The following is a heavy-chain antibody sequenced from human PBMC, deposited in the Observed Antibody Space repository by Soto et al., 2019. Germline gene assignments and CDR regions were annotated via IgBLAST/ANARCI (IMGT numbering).Heavy chain of an antibody. V-gene: IGHV1-18*04. CDR1: GYTFTYYG. CDR2: INAYSGNT. CDR3: ARELSYDPFMDV. Sequence: QVQRVQSGAEVKKPGASVKVSCKASGYTFTYYGISWVRQAPGQGLEWMGWINAYSGNTNYAQNLQGRVTMTTDTSTSTAYMEVRSLRSDDTAVYYFARELSYDPFMDVWGQGTTVTVSS. J-gene: IGHJ6*02. D-gene: IGHD3-3*01.